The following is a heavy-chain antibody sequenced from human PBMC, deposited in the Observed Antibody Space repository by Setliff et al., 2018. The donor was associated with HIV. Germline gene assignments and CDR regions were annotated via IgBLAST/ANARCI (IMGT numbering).Heavy chain of an antibody. V-gene: IGHV4-59*01. D-gene: IGHD4-17*01. CDR3: ARDRPPSTVDMLGAFDR. CDR1: GGSISPFY. J-gene: IGHJ3*02. CDR2: IFYTGTT. Sequence: SETLSLTCTVSGGSISPFYWSWMRQPPGKGLEWIGYIFYTGTTKYNPSLKSRVSMSVDMSKNQLSLKLKSVTAADTAVYYCARDRPPSTVDMLGAFDRWGQGTKVTVSS.